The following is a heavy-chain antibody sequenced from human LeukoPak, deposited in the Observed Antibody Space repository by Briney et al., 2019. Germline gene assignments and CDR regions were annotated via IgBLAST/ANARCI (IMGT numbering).Heavy chain of an antibody. CDR3: ARVEAAAGNG. CDR1: GYTFTSYA. D-gene: IGHD6-13*01. V-gene: IGHV1-2*02. CDR2: INPNSGGT. J-gene: IGHJ4*02. Sequence: ASVKVSCKASGYTFTSYAMNWVRQAPGQGLEWMGWINPNSGGTNYAQKFQGRVTMTRDTSISTAYMELSRLRSDDTAVYYCARVEAAAGNGWGQGTLVTVSS.